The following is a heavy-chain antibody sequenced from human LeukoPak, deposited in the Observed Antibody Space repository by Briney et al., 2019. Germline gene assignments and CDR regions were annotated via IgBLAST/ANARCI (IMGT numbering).Heavy chain of an antibody. V-gene: IGHV3-21*01. D-gene: IGHD1-1*01. Sequence: GGSLRLSCAASGFTFSSYSMNWVRQAPGKGLEWVSSISSSSSYIYYADSVKGRFTISSDNAKSSLYLQMNSLRAEDTAVYYCARSNNWNDEGNWFDPWGQGTLVTVSS. CDR2: ISSSSSYI. CDR3: ARSNNWNDEGNWFDP. J-gene: IGHJ5*02. CDR1: GFTFSSYS.